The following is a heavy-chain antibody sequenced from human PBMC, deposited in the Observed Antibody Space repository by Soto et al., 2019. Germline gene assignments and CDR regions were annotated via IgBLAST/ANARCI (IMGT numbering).Heavy chain of an antibody. D-gene: IGHD4-4*01. J-gene: IGHJ4*02. CDR3: AREISYDDYTYFDY. CDR1: GFTFSDYY. CDR2: ISSSGSTI. Sequence: GSLRLSCAASGFTFSDYYMSWIRQAPGKGLEWVSYISSSGSTIYYADSVKGRFTISRDNAKNSLYLQMNSLRAEDTAVYYCAREISYDDYTYFDYWGQGTLVTVSS. V-gene: IGHV3-11*01.